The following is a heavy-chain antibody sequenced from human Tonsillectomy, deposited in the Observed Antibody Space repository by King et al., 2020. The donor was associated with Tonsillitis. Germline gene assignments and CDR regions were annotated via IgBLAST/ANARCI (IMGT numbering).Heavy chain of an antibody. CDR2: TSGSGGST. J-gene: IGHJ4*02. D-gene: IGHD3-3*01. Sequence: VQLVESGGGLVQCGGSLRLSCAASGFTFSSYAMSWVRQAPGKGLEWVSATSGSGGSTYYADSVKGRFTISRDNSKNTLYLQMNSLRAEDTAVHYCAKDYDFWGGYLEPIFDYWGQGTLVTVSS. CDR3: AKDYDFWGGYLEPIFDY. V-gene: IGHV3-23*04. CDR1: GFTFSSYA.